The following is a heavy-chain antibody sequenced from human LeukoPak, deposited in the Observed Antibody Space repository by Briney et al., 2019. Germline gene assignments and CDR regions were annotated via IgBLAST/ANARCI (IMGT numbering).Heavy chain of an antibody. D-gene: IGHD1-1*01. J-gene: IGHJ6*03. V-gene: IGHV3-53*01. CDR2: LYSGSNT. CDR1: GFTVSSNY. CDR3: ASGPFNYNHYYYHMDV. Sequence: PGGSLRLSCAASGFTVSSNYMSWVRQAPGEGLEWVSVLYSGSNTWYADSVKGRFTISRDNSKNTLYLQMNSLRPEDTAVYYCASGPFNYNHYYYHMDVWGKGTTVTVSS.